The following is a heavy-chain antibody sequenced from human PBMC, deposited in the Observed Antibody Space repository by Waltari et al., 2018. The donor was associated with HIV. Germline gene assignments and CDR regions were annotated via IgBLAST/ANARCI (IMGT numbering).Heavy chain of an antibody. CDR2: IYHRCST. CDR1: RGSISRSIHY. V-gene: IGHV4-39*01. D-gene: IGHD3-22*01. J-gene: IGHJ3*02. Sequence: QLQLQESGPRLVKPSETLSLTCRVSRGSISRSIHYWGWIRQPPGTGLAWIGSIYHRCSTDYNPSLKARIIMSVVTSMREVSLRLSSVTAADTALYYCVRQEDYYDSSGYYYALGPLDIGSQVTMVTVSS. CDR3: VRQEDYYDSSGYYYALGPLDI.